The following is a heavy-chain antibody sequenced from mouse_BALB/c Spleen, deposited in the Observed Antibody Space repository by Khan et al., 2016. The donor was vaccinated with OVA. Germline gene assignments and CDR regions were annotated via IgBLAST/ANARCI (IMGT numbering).Heavy chain of an antibody. Sequence: QVQLQQSGAELVKPGASVKLSCKASGYMFTSYYMYWVKQRPGQGLEWIGEINPSNGGTNFNEKFKSKATLTADKSSSTAYMQLSSLTYEDSAVYYCTRKDYYGSSQRYVDVWGAGTTVTVSS. CDR2: INPSNGGT. CDR3: TRKDYYGSSQRYVDV. J-gene: IGHJ1*01. D-gene: IGHD1-1*01. CDR1: GYMFTSYY. V-gene: IGHV1S81*02.